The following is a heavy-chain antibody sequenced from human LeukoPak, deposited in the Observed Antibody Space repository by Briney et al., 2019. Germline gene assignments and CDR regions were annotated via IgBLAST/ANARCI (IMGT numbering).Heavy chain of an antibody. CDR3: ATSIVGFTYDEHFQH. V-gene: IGHV3-53*01. D-gene: IGHD1-26*01. Sequence: GGSLRLSCVASGFTVSTNHMNWVRQAPGRGLEWVSVIHNGGSTYYADSVKGRFTISRDNSKNTLYPQLNSLRVEDTAVYYCATSIVGFTYDEHFQHWGQGTLVTVSS. CDR2: IHNGGST. J-gene: IGHJ1*01. CDR1: GFTVSTNH.